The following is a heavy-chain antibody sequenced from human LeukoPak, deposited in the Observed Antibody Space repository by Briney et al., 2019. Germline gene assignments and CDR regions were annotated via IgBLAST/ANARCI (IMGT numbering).Heavy chain of an antibody. Sequence: GGSLRLSCAASGFTFSSYSMNWVRQAPGKELEWVSSISSSSSYIYYADSVKGRFTISRDNAKNSLYLQMNSLRAEDTAVYYCAIWGSSWNRFDYWGQGTLVTVSS. CDR3: AIWGSSWNRFDY. V-gene: IGHV3-21*01. CDR1: GFTFSSYS. CDR2: ISSSSSYI. J-gene: IGHJ4*02. D-gene: IGHD6-13*01.